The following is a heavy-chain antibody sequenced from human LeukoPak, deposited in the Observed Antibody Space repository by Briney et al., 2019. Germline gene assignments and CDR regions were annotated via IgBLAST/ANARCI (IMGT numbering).Heavy chain of an antibody. J-gene: IGHJ4*02. Sequence: GGSLRLPCAASGFTFSSYAMSWVRQAPVKGLEWVSAISGSGGSTYYADSVKGRFTISRDNSKNTLYLQMNSLRAEDTAVYYCAKDDGIANWGWYFDYWGQGTLVTVSS. V-gene: IGHV3-23*01. CDR3: AKDDGIANWGWYFDY. CDR1: GFTFSSYA. D-gene: IGHD7-27*01. CDR2: ISGSGGST.